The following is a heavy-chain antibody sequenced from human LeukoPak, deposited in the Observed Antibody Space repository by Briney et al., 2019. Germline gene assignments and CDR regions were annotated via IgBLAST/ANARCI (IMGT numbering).Heavy chain of an antibody. CDR3: ARHPRGYSSGWSDY. CDR2: IYYSGST. Sequence: SETLSLTCTVSGGSISSSSYYWGWIRQPPGKGLEWIGSIYYSGSTYYNPSLKSRVTISVDTSKNQFSLKLSSVTAADTAVYYCARHPRGYSSGWSDYWGQGTLVTVSS. V-gene: IGHV4-39*01. D-gene: IGHD6-19*01. J-gene: IGHJ4*02. CDR1: GGSISSSSYY.